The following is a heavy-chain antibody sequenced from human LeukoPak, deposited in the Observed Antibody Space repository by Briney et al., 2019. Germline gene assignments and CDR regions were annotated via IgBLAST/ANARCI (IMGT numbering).Heavy chain of an antibody. CDR2: IRYDGSNK. CDR3: ARCGKPKFYYFDY. Sequence: PGGSLRLSCAASGFTFSSYGMHWVRQAPGKGLEWVAFIRYDGSNKDYADSVKGRFTIYRDNSKNTLYLQMNSLGAEDTAVYYCARCGKPKFYYFDYWGQGTLVTVSS. V-gene: IGHV3-30*02. D-gene: IGHD1-14*01. J-gene: IGHJ4*02. CDR1: GFTFSSYG.